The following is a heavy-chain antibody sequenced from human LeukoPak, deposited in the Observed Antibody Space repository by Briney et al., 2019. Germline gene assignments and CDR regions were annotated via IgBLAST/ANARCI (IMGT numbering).Heavy chain of an antibody. CDR2: ISTSSAYI. CDR3: AKKIDYAFDI. V-gene: IGHV3-21*01. Sequence: GGSLRLSCAASGFTFSRYSMNWVRQAPGKGLDCVSFISTSSAYISYADSLQCRFTISRDNAKNSLYLQMNNLRAYDTAVYYCAKKIDYAFDIWGQGTMVTVSS. J-gene: IGHJ3*02. CDR1: GFTFSRYS. D-gene: IGHD2-21*01.